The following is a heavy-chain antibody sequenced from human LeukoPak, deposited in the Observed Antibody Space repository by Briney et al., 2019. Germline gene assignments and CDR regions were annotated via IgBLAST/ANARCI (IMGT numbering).Heavy chain of an antibody. CDR1: GGSFSGYY. D-gene: IGHD3-22*01. V-gene: IGHV4-34*01. CDR3: ARDNDSSGYYYVAFDI. J-gene: IGHJ3*02. Sequence: PSETLSLTCAVYGGSFSGYYWSWIRQPPGKGLEWIGEINHSGSTNYNPSLKSRVTISVDTSKNQFSLKLSSVTAADTAVYYCARDNDSSGYYYVAFDIWGQGTMVTVSS. CDR2: INHSGST.